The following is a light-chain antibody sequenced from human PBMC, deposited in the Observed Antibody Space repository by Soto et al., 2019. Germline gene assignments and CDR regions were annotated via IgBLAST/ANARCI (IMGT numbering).Light chain of an antibody. V-gene: IGKV3-11*01. CDR3: QQRSNWPPIT. CDR2: DAS. Sequence: EIVLTQSPATLSLSPGERATLSCRASQSISSYLAWYQQKPGQAPRLLIYDASNRATGIPARFSGSGSGTDFTLTIGSLEPEDFAVYYCQQRSNWPPITFGQGTRPEIK. CDR1: QSISSY. J-gene: IGKJ5*01.